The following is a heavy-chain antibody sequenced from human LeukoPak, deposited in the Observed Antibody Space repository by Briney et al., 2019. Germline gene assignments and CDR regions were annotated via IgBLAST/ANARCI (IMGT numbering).Heavy chain of an antibody. CDR2: IYYSGST. D-gene: IGHD5-18*01. CDR3: ARSGSGYSYGATVS. Sequence: SETLSLTCTVSGGSISSSSYYWGWIRQPPGKGLEWIGSIYYSGSTYYNPSLESRVTISVDTSKNQFSLKLSSVTAADTAVYYCARSGSGYSYGATVSWGQGTLVTVSS. CDR1: GGSISSSSYY. J-gene: IGHJ5*02. V-gene: IGHV4-39*01.